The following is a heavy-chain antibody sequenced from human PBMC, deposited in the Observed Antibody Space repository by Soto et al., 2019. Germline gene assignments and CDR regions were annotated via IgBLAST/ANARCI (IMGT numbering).Heavy chain of an antibody. J-gene: IGHJ6*02. CDR3: AREGGVLYYGMDV. V-gene: IGHV3-30-3*01. D-gene: IGHD3-10*01. CDR1: GFTFSSYA. CDR2: ISYDGSNK. Sequence: QVQLVESGGGVVQPGRSLRLSCAASGFTFSSYAMHWVRQAPGKGLGWVAVISYDGSNKYYADSVKGRFTISRDNSKNALYMQMNSVRAEDTAVYYCAREGGVLYYGMDVWGQGTTVTVSS.